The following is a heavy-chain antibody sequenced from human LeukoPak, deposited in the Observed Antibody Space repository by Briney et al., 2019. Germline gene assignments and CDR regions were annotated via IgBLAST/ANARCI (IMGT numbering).Heavy chain of an antibody. J-gene: IGHJ4*02. Sequence: SETLSLTCTVSGGSVSSYYWSWIRQPPGKGLEWIGYIYYSGSPNFNPSLKRRVTLSLDTSKNQFSLNLSYVTAADTAVYYCARHGSGWTFDYWGQGTQVTVSS. D-gene: IGHD6-19*01. V-gene: IGHV4-59*08. CDR1: GGSVSSYY. CDR3: ARHGSGWTFDY. CDR2: IYYSGSP.